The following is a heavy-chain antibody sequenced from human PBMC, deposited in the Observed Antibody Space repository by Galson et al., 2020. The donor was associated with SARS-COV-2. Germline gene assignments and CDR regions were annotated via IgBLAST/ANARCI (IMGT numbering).Heavy chain of an antibody. Sequence: ASVKVSCKASGYTFTKYGMSWVRQAPGQGLEWMGWISGDNGHTNYAQKFQGRVTMTTDTSTSTGSMELRRLRSDDTAVYYCARDSGTTTGSTLIDYWGQGTLVTVSS. D-gene: IGHD1-1*01. CDR2: ISGDNGHT. V-gene: IGHV1-18*04. CDR3: ARDSGTTTGSTLIDY. J-gene: IGHJ4*02. CDR1: GYTFTKYG.